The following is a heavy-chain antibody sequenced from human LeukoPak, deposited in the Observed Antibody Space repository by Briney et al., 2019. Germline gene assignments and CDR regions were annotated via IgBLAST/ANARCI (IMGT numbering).Heavy chain of an antibody. V-gene: IGHV3-48*03. Sequence: GGSLRLSCAASGFTFSSYEMNWVRQAPGKGLEWVSYISSSGSTIYYADSVKGRLTISRDNAKNSLYLQMNSLRAEDTAVYYCARFPTYGSGSYPIYYYYGMDVWGQGTTVTVSS. D-gene: IGHD3-10*01. CDR1: GFTFSSYE. J-gene: IGHJ6*02. CDR2: ISSSGSTI. CDR3: ARFPTYGSGSYPIYYYYGMDV.